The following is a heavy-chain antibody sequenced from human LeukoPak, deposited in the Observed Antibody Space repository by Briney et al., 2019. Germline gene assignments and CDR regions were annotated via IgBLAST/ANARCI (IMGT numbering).Heavy chain of an antibody. V-gene: IGHV3-30-3*01. D-gene: IGHD6-19*01. CDR1: GFTFSHYS. CDR3: AREMGLAGGSGWYEVSYYYFDL. J-gene: IGHJ2*01. CDR2: ISYDGSNK. Sequence: GGSLRLSCAASGFTFSHYSFHWVRQAPGKGLEWVAVISYDGSNKYYADSVKGRFTISRDNSKNTLYLQMNSLRVEDTAVYYCAREMGLAGGSGWYEVSYYYFDLWGRGTLVTVSS.